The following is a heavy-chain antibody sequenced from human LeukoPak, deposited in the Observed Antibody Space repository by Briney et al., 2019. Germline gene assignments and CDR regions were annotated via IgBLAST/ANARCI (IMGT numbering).Heavy chain of an antibody. J-gene: IGHJ5*02. D-gene: IGHD6-13*01. V-gene: IGHV4-39*01. Sequence: PSETLSLTCTVSGGSISSSSYYWGWIRQPPGKGLEWIGSIYYSGSTYYNPSLKSRVTISVDTSKNQFSLKLSSVTAADTAVYYCARHISDLFEQLVRFDPWGQGTLVTISS. CDR2: IYYSGST. CDR3: ARHISDLFEQLVRFDP. CDR1: GGSISSSSYY.